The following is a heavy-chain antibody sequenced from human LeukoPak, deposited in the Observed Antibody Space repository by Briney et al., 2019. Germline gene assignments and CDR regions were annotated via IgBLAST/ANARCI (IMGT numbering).Heavy chain of an antibody. Sequence: GGSLRLSCAASGFTFSSYAMSWVRQAPGKGLEWVSAISGSGGSTYYADSVKGRFTISRDNSKNTLYLQMNSLRAEDTAVYYCAKDGLLVGATTSGFDYWGQGTLVTVSS. CDR3: AKDGLLVGATTSGFDY. CDR2: ISGSGGST. CDR1: GFTFSSYA. V-gene: IGHV3-23*01. J-gene: IGHJ4*02. D-gene: IGHD1-26*01.